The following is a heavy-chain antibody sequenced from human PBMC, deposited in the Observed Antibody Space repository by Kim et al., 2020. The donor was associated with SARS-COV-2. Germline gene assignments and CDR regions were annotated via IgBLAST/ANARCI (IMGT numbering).Heavy chain of an antibody. CDR3: ARGLTMIRGLIPDVFDI. V-gene: IGHV3-30*01. J-gene: IGHJ3*02. Sequence: SVKGRFSISRDNSKNTLFLEMKSLRVEDTAVYYCARGLTMIRGLIPDVFDIWGQGTMVTVSS. D-gene: IGHD3-10*01.